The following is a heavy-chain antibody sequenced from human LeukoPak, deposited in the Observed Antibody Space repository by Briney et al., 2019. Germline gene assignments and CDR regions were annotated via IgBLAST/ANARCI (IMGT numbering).Heavy chain of an antibody. J-gene: IGHJ4*02. CDR1: GFTFSSYA. Sequence: GGSLRLSCAASGFTFSSYAMSWVRQAPGKGLEWVSAISGSGGSTYYADSVKGRFTISRDNSKNTLYLQMNSLRAEDTAVYYCAKVSYGYVCGSYRPACFDYWGQGTLVTVSS. D-gene: IGHD3-16*02. CDR3: AKVSYGYVCGSYRPACFDY. V-gene: IGHV3-23*01. CDR2: ISGSGGST.